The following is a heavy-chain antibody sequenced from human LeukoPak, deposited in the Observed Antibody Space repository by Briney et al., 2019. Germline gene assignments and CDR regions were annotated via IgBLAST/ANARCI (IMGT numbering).Heavy chain of an antibody. Sequence: PGGSLRLSWAASGFTFSTFGMHWVRQAPGKGLEWVAVISHDGGNKYYADSVKGRFTISRDNSKNTLYLQMNSLRAEDTAVYYCGREIRDFIVGCTINYWGQGTLVTVSS. J-gene: IGHJ4*02. D-gene: IGHD1-26*01. CDR1: GFTFSTFG. CDR3: GREIRDFIVGCTINY. CDR2: ISHDGGNK. V-gene: IGHV3-30*03.